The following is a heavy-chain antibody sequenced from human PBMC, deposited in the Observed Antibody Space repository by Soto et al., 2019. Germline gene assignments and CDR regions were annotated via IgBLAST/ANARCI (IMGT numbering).Heavy chain of an antibody. CDR1: GFTFTTYA. J-gene: IGHJ4*02. CDR2: ISGSGGST. CDR3: AIGEGYSNN. D-gene: IGHD6-13*01. Sequence: EVQLLESGGGLVQPGGSLRLSCSASGFTFTTYAMNWARQAPGRGLVWVSTISGSGGSTYYADSVRGRFTISRDNPKNTLFPQMIGLRDEDTAVYDCAIGEGYSNNWGRVSLVIVSS. V-gene: IGHV3-23*01.